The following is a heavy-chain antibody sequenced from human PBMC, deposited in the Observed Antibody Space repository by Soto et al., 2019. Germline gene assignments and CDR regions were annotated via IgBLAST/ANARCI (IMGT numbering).Heavy chain of an antibody. J-gene: IGHJ4*02. CDR1: GFTFSSYA. CDR2: ISYDGSNK. CDR3: ARLMTTVVTPGFDY. D-gene: IGHD4-17*01. Sequence: QVQLVESGGGVVQPGRSLRLSCAASGFTFSSYAMHWVRQAPGKGLEWVAVISYDGSNKYYADSVKGRFTISRDNSKNALYLQMNSVRAEDTAVYYCARLMTTVVTPGFDYWGQGTLVTVSS. V-gene: IGHV3-30-3*01.